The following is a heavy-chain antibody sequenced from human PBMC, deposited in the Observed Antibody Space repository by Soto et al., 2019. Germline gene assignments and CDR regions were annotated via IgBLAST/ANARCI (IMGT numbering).Heavy chain of an antibody. J-gene: IGHJ4*02. V-gene: IGHV3-74*01. CDR2: INSDGSST. CDR1: GFTFSSYW. Sequence: EVQLVESGGGLVQPGGSLRLSCAASGFTFSSYWMHWVRQAPGKGLVWVSRINSDGSSTSYADSVKGRFTISRDNAKNTLYLQMNSLRADDTAVYYCARDRGWFGEVPFDYWGQGTLVTVSS. D-gene: IGHD3-10*01. CDR3: ARDRGWFGEVPFDY.